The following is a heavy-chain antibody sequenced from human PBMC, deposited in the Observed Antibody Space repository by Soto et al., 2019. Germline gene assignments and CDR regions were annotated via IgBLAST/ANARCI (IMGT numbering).Heavy chain of an antibody. CDR2: IYYSGST. D-gene: IGHD3-3*02. Sequence: SETLSLTCTVSGGSVSSGSYYWSWIRQPPGKGLEWIGYIYYSGSTNYNPSLKSRVTISVDTSKNQFSLKLSSVTAADTAVYYCARGPFTHGPSIYWGQGTLVTVSS. J-gene: IGHJ4*02. V-gene: IGHV4-61*01. CDR1: GGSVSSGSYY. CDR3: ARGPFTHGPSIY.